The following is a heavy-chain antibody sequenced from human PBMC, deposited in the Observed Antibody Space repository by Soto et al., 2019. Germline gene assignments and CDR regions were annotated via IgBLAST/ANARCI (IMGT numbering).Heavy chain of an antibody. D-gene: IGHD3-22*01. CDR3: AKDDDSSGYYYYYYGMDV. V-gene: IGHV3-30*18. CDR1: GFTFSSYG. CDR2: ISYDGSNK. Sequence: PGGSLRLSCAASGFTFSSYGMHWVRQAPGKGLEWVAVISYDGSNKYYADSVKGRFTISRDNSKNTLYLQMNSLRAEDTAVYYCAKDDDSSGYYYYYYGMDVWGQGTTVTVSS. J-gene: IGHJ6*02.